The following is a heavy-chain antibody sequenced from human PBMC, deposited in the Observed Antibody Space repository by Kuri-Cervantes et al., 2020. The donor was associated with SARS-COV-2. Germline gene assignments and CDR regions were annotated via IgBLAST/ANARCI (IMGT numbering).Heavy chain of an antibody. J-gene: IGHJ6*02. D-gene: IGHD6-6*01. V-gene: IGHV4-34*01. CDR2: IYYSGST. Sequence: SETLSLTCAVYGGSFSGYYWSWIRQPPGKGLEWIGSIYYSGSTYYNPSLKSRVTISVDPSQNQFSLKLSSVTAADTAVYYCARQFVGYSSSSANYDYYYGMDVWGQGTTVTVSS. CDR1: GGSFSGYY. CDR3: ARQFVGYSSSSANYDYYYGMDV.